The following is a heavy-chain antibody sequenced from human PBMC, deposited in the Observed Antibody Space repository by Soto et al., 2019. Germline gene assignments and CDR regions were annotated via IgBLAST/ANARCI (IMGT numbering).Heavy chain of an antibody. CDR3: ARMNGDCGWVDP. V-gene: IGHV4-59*01. Sequence: SETLSLTCTLSGGSTKFYYWSWIRQSPGKGLEWIGYVYHSGTTNYNPSLKSRVTISIETSKNQFSLELNSITAADAAVYYCARMNGDCGWVDPWGQGTLVTVSS. D-gene: IGHD2-21*02. CDR2: VYHSGTT. CDR1: GGSTKFYY. J-gene: IGHJ5*02.